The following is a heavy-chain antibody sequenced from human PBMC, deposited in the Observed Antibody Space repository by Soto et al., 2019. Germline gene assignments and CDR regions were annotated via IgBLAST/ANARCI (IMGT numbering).Heavy chain of an antibody. CDR3: ARGGSGAYYQDY. Sequence: EVQLVESGGDFVQPGGSLRLSCAASGFTFSSYWMHWVRQVPGKGLVWVSRIKSDGSRVNYADSVKGRFAISRDNAKNTLYLHVNSLTVEDTAVYSCARGGSGAYYQDYWGRGTLVTVSS. CDR2: IKSDGSRV. J-gene: IGHJ4*02. V-gene: IGHV3-74*01. D-gene: IGHD3-22*01. CDR1: GFTFSSYW.